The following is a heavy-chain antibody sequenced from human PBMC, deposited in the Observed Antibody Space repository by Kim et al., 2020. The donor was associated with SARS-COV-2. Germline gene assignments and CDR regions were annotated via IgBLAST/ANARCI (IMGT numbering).Heavy chain of an antibody. Sequence: ASVKVSCKASGYTFTSYGISWVRQAPGQGLEWMGWISAYNGNTNYVQKLQGRVTMTTDTSTSTAYMELRSLRSDDTAVYYCARGLLWFGELSEGWFDPWGQGTLVTVSS. J-gene: IGHJ5*02. CDR2: ISAYNGNT. V-gene: IGHV1-18*01. D-gene: IGHD3-10*01. CDR1: GYTFTSYG. CDR3: ARGLLWFGELSEGWFDP.